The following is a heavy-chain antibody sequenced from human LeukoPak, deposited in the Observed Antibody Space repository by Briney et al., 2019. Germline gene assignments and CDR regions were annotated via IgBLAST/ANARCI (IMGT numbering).Heavy chain of an antibody. Sequence: SETLSLTCTVSGGSISSHYWSWIRQPPGKGLEWIGYIYYSGSTNYNPSLKSRVTISVDTSKNQFSLKLTSVTAADTAVYYCARAPGGAYYYYYGMDVWGQGTTVTVSS. J-gene: IGHJ6*02. CDR1: GGSISSHY. CDR2: IYYSGST. D-gene: IGHD3-10*01. V-gene: IGHV4-59*11. CDR3: ARAPGGAYYYYYGMDV.